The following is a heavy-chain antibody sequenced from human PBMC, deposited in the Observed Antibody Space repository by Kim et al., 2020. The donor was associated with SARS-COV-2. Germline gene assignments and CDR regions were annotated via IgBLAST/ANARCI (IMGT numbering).Heavy chain of an antibody. V-gene: IGHV3-21*01. D-gene: IGHD6-6*01. J-gene: IGHJ4*02. CDR2: ISSSSSYI. CDR1: GFTFSSYS. Sequence: GGSLRLSCAASGFTFSSYSMNWVRQAPGKGLEWVSSISSSSSYIYYADSVKGRFTISRDNAKNSLYLQMNSLRAEDTAVYYCARDPDVSSPPHPIDYWGQGTLVTVSS. CDR3: ARDPDVSSPPHPIDY.